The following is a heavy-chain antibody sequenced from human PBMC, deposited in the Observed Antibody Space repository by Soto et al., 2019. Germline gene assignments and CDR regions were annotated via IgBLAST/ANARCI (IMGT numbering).Heavy chain of an antibody. V-gene: IGHV3-72*01. Sequence: EVQLVESGGGLVQPGGSLRLSCAASGFTFSDHYMDWVRQAPGKGLEWVGRTRNKANSYTTEYAASVKGRFTISRDDSKNSLYLQMNSLKTEDTAVYYCARGEVEYCSGGSCYSPHYYYYYYMDVWGKGTTVTVSS. J-gene: IGHJ6*03. CDR2: TRNKANSYTT. D-gene: IGHD2-15*01. CDR1: GFTFSDHY. CDR3: ARGEVEYCSGGSCYSPHYYYYYYMDV.